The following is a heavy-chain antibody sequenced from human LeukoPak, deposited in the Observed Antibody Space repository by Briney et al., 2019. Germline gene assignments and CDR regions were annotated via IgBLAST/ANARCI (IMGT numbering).Heavy chain of an antibody. CDR2: IYYSGST. J-gene: IGHJ4*02. CDR3: ARDERITIFAFDH. Sequence: SQTLSLTCTVSGGSISSGGYYWSWIRQHPGKGLEWIGYIYYSGSTYYNPSLKSRVTISVDTSKNQFSLKLSSVTAADTAVYYCARDERITIFAFDHWGQGTLVTVSS. CDR1: GGSISSGGYY. V-gene: IGHV4-31*03. D-gene: IGHD3-3*01.